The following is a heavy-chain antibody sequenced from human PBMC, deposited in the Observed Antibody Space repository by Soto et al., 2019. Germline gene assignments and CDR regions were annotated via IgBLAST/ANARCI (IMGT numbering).Heavy chain of an antibody. CDR1: GGSISSYY. J-gene: IGHJ5*02. CDR3: ARNGDIVATSRIGADWFDP. CDR2: ISTSGST. V-gene: IGHV4-4*07. Sequence: QVQLQESGPGLVKPSETLSLTCTVSGGSISSYYWSWIRQPAGKGLEWIGRISTSGSTNYNPSLKSRVTMSVDTSKSQFSLRLKSVTAADTAVYYCARNGDIVATSRIGADWFDPWGQGTLVTVSS. D-gene: IGHD5-12*01.